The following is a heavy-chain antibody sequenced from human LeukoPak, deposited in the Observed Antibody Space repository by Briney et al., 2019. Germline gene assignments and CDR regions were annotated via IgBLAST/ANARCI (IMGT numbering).Heavy chain of an antibody. D-gene: IGHD3-9*01. J-gene: IGHJ4*02. V-gene: IGHV3-48*02. CDR3: ARNPDWAYSDY. Sequence: DSVKGRFTISRDNAGNSLYLQMNSLRDEDTAVYFCARNPDWAYSDYWGQGALVTVSS.